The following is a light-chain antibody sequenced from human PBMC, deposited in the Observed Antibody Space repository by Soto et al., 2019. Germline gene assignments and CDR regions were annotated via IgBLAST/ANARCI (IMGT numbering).Light chain of an antibody. J-gene: IGKJ2*01. V-gene: IGKV3-15*01. Sequence: EIVMTQSPVTLSVSPGERATLSCRASQSVSSNLAWFQQKPGQAPRLLIYDTSTRATGIPARFSGSGSGTDFTLTISSLQSEDFAVYYCQQYNDWYTFGQGTKLEIK. CDR2: DTS. CDR3: QQYNDWYT. CDR1: QSVSSN.